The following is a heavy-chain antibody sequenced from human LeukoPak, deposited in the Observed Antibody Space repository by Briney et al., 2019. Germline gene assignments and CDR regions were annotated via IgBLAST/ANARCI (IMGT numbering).Heavy chain of an antibody. V-gene: IGHV3-23*01. J-gene: IGHJ4*02. CDR1: GFTFSSYA. Sequence: GGSLRLSCAASGFTFSSYAMSWVRQAPGKGLEWVSAISGSGGSTYYADSVKGRFTISRDNSKNTLYLQMNSLRAEGTAVYYCAKASTAMVHFDYWGQGTLVTVSS. D-gene: IGHD5-18*01. CDR2: ISGSGGST. CDR3: AKASTAMVHFDY.